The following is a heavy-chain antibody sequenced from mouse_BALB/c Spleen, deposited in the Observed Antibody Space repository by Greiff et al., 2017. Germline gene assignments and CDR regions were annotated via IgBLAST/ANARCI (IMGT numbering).Heavy chain of an antibody. CDR2: ISSGGST. D-gene: IGHD3-3*01. J-gene: IGHJ1*01. CDR1: GFTFSSYA. CDR3: ARVGGTGYFDV. Sequence: EVKLVESGGGLVKPGGSLKLSCAASGFTFSSYAMSWVRQTPEKRLEWVASISSGGSTYYPDSVKGRFTISRDNARNILYLQMSRLRSEDTAMYYCARVGGTGYFDVWGAGTTVTVSS. V-gene: IGHV5-6-5*01.